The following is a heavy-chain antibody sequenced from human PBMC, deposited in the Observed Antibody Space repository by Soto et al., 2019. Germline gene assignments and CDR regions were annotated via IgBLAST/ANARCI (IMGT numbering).Heavy chain of an antibody. CDR3: ANGGRGSGSDYNVGAFDX. CDR2: ISYDGSNK. Sequence: GGTLRLSCAASGFTFSSYGMHWVRQAPGKGLEWVSFISYDGSNKYYAYSVKGRFTMSIDNSKNTLYLQMNSPRAEDTAVCYCANGGRGSGSDYNVGAFDXWGQGTMVTVS. J-gene: IGHJ3*01. CDR1: GFTFSSYG. D-gene: IGHD3-10*01. V-gene: IGHV3-30*18.